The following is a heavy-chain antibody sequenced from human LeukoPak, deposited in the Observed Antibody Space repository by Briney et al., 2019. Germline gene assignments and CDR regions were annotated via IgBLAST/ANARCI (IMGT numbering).Heavy chain of an antibody. J-gene: IGHJ3*02. V-gene: IGHV3-64*01. Sequence: GGSLRLSCAASGFSFSNYVIHWVRQAPGKGLEYVSAIMPNGETRGYANSMKGRFTISRDNSKNTLYLQMGSLRAGDMAIYYCARDRDGGFAFDIWGQGTLVTVSS. CDR2: IMPNGETR. CDR3: ARDRDGGFAFDI. D-gene: IGHD2-15*01. CDR1: GFSFSNYV.